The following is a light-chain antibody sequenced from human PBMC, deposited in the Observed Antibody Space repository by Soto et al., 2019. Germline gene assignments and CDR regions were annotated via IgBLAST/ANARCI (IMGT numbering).Light chain of an antibody. CDR3: QQYNNWPRT. J-gene: IGKJ2*01. CDR2: DAA. V-gene: IGKV3D-15*01. Sequence: EVVMTQSPATMSVSPGERATVSCRAMQSVSTTLAWYQQSPGQAPRLLIYDAATRATGIPARFSGSGSGTEVPLTSTSLQSEDFVFYYCQQYNNWPRTFGHGTDLLIK. CDR1: QSVSTT.